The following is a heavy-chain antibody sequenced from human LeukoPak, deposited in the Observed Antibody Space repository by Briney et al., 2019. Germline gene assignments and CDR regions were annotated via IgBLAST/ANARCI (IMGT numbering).Heavy chain of an antibody. J-gene: IGHJ4*02. CDR1: GFTFSSYW. D-gene: IGHD6-19*01. CDR3: LGGTGWIFDY. V-gene: IGHV3-74*01. CDR2: INSDGSST. Sequence: GGSLRLSCAASGFTFSSYWMHWVRQAPGKGLVWVSRINSDGSSTSYADSVKGRFTISRDNAKSTLYLQMNSLRAEDTAVYYCLGGTGWIFDYWGQGTLVTVSS.